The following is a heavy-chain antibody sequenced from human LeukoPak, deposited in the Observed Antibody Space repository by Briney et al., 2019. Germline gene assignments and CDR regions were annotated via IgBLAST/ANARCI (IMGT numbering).Heavy chain of an antibody. CDR1: GYTFTSYD. J-gene: IGHJ4*02. CDR3: AITPSQYYDFWSGSYD. CDR2: MNPNSGNT. V-gene: IGHV1-8*01. D-gene: IGHD3-3*01. Sequence: ASVKVSCKASGYTFTSYDINWVRPATGQGLEWMGWMNPNSGNTGYAQKFQGRVTMTRNTSISTAYMELSSLRSEDTAVCYCAITPSQYYDFWSGSYDWGQGTLVTVSS.